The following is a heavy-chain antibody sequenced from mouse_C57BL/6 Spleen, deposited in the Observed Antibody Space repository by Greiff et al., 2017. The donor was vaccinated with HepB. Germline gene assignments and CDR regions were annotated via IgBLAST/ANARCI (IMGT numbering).Heavy chain of an antibody. CDR1: GYTFTEYT. Sequence: VQVVESGAELVKPGASVKLSCKASGYTFTEYTIHWVKQRSGRGLEWIGWFYPGSGSIKYNEKFKDKATLTGDKSSSTVYMELSRLTSEDSAVYFCARHEDFYYYGSSPYYYAMDYWGQGTSVTVSS. J-gene: IGHJ4*01. CDR3: ARHEDFYYYGSSPYYYAMDY. CDR2: FYPGSGSI. D-gene: IGHD1-1*01. V-gene: IGHV1-62-2*01.